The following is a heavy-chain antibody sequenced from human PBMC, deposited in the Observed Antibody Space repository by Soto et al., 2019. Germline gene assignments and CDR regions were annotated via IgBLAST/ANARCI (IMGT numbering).Heavy chain of an antibody. CDR3: ARHPNDYGDYEEFYYYMDV. J-gene: IGHJ6*03. D-gene: IGHD4-17*01. Sequence: QLQLQESGPGLVKPSETLSLTCTVSGGSISSSSYYWGWIRQPPGKGLEWIGSIYYSGSTYYNPSLKSRVTISVDTSKNQFSLKLSSVTAADAAVYYCARHPNDYGDYEEFYYYMDVWGKGTTVTVSS. V-gene: IGHV4-39*01. CDR2: IYYSGST. CDR1: GGSISSSSYY.